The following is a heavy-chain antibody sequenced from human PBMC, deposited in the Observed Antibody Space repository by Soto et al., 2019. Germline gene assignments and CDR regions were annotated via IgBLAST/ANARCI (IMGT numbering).Heavy chain of an antibody. V-gene: IGHV4-39*01. J-gene: IGHJ6*02. CDR1: GGSISSSYY. D-gene: IGHD1-7*01. CDR3: ARSGLELGYYNYGLDV. Sequence: SETLSLTCTVSGGSISSSYYWGWIRQPPGKGLEWIASIYYRGSTYYNPSLKSRVTISVDTSKNQFSLKLSSVTAADTAVYYCARSGLELGYYNYGLDVWGQGTTVTVSS. CDR2: IYYRGST.